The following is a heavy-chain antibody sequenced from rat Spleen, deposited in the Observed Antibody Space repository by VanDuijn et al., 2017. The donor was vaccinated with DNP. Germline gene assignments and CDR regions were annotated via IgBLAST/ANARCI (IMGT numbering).Heavy chain of an antibody. Sequence: QVQLKESGPGLVQPSEILSLTCTVSGFSLTSYGVSWVRQPPGKGLEWIAAISSGGSTYYNSAIKSRLSISRDTSKSQVFLNMNSLQTEDTAMYFCARFIAGYYFDYWGQGVMVTVSS. CDR1: GFSLTSYG. J-gene: IGHJ2*01. D-gene: IGHD4-3*01. CDR3: ARFIAGYYFDY. CDR2: ISSGGST. V-gene: IGHV2S12*01.